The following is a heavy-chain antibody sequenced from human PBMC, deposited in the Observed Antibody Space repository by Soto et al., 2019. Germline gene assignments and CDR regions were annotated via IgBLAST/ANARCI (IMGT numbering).Heavy chain of an antibody. CDR2: IKSKTDGGTT. CDR3: TTDRYAVTTFPHFDY. J-gene: IGHJ4*02. V-gene: IGHV3-15*07. D-gene: IGHD4-17*01. Sequence: EVQLVESEGGLVKPGGSLRLSCAASGLTFSNAWMNWVRQAPGKGLEWVGRIKSKTDGGTTDYAAPVKGRFTISRDDSKNTLYLQMNSLKTEDTAVYYCTTDRYAVTTFPHFDYWGQGTLVTVSS. CDR1: GLTFSNAW.